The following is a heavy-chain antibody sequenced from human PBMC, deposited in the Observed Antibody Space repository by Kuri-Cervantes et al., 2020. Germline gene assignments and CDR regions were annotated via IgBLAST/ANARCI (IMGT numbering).Heavy chain of an antibody. CDR3: AATIVGATAGFDY. CDR1: GGSFSGYY. CDR2: INHSGST. D-gene: IGHD1-26*01. J-gene: IGHJ4*02. Sequence: SETLSLTCAVYGGSFSGYYWSWIRQPPGKGLEWIGEINHSGSTNYNPSLKSRVTISVDTSKNQFSLKLSPVTAADTAVYYCAATIVGATAGFDYWGQGTLVTVSS. V-gene: IGHV4-34*01.